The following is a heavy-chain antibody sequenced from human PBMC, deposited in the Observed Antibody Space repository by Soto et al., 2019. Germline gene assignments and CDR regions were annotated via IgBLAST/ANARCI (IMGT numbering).Heavy chain of an antibody. CDR3: AREVRFLEWFDY. J-gene: IGHJ4*02. D-gene: IGHD3-3*01. V-gene: IGHV3-33*01. CDR2: IWYDGSNK. Sequence: GGSLRLSCAASGFTFSSYGMHWVRQAPGKGLEWVAVIWYDGSNKYYADSVKGRFTISRDNSKNTLYLQMNSLRAEDTAVYYCAREVRFLEWFDYWGQGTLVTVSS. CDR1: GFTFSSYG.